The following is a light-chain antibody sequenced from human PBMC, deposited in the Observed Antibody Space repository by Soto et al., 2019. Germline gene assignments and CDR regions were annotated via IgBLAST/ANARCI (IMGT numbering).Light chain of an antibody. Sequence: SSLTHPAPVSGSPGQSITISCPGTSSDVGSYNYVSWYQQHPGKAPKLMIYEVSDRPSGISSRFSGSKSGNTASLTISGLQTEDEADYYCSSYTSSSTLFGTGTKVTVL. J-gene: IGLJ1*01. CDR2: EVS. CDR1: SSDVGSYNY. CDR3: SSYTSSSTL. V-gene: IGLV2-14*01.